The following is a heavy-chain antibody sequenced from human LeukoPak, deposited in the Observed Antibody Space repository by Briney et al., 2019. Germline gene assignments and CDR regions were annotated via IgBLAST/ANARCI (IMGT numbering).Heavy chain of an antibody. J-gene: IGHJ4*02. CDR1: GFTFSSYW. CDR2: IKQDGIEK. CDR3: ATPLDYYDSSGYHQGGD. Sequence: GGSLRLSCAASGFTFSSYWMDWVRQVPGKGLEWVANIKQDGIEKYFVGSVKGRFAISRDNAKNSLYLQMNSLRVEDTAVYYCATPLDYYDSSGYHQGGDWGQGTLVTVSS. D-gene: IGHD3-22*01. V-gene: IGHV3-7*01.